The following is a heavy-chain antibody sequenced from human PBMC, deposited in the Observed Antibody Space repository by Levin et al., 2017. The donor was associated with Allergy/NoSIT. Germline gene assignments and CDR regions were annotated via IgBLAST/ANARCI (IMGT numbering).Heavy chain of an antibody. CDR1: GFTFSDYA. CDR2: IWHGGSGE. Sequence: GESLKISCAASGFTFSDYAMHWVRQTPGKGLDWVAIIWHGGSGEYYAESVKGRFTISRDNSKNSLYLQMNSLRAEDTAMYYCASGGDYGDYYFDRWGRGTLVTVSS. D-gene: IGHD4-17*01. V-gene: IGHV3-33*03. CDR3: ASGGDYGDYYFDR. J-gene: IGHJ4*02.